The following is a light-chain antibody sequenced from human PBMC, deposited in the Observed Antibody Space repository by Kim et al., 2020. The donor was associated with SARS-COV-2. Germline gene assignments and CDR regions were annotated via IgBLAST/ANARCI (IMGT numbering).Light chain of an antibody. Sequence: SPGATATFACTGTTTDVGGHHYVVWYQQHPGKAPNLLLYDVAMRPSGVPDRFSGSKSGNTASLTISGLQAEDEADYSCCSYSGSYVFGTGTKVTVL. CDR1: TTDVGGHHY. CDR3: CSYSGSYV. V-gene: IGLV2-11*03. CDR2: DVA. J-gene: IGLJ1*01.